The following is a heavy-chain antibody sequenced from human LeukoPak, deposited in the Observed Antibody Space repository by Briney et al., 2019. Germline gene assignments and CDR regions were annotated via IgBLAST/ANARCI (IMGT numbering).Heavy chain of an antibody. CDR2: FDPEDGET. Sequence: ASVKVSCKVSGYTLTELSMHWVRQAPGKGLEWMGGFDPEDGETIYAQKFQGRVTMTEDTSTDTAYMELSSLRSEDTAVYYCATNLLRYLDWRADYWGQGTLVTVSS. J-gene: IGHJ4*02. V-gene: IGHV1-24*01. D-gene: IGHD3-9*01. CDR3: ATNLLRYLDWRADY. CDR1: GYTLTELS.